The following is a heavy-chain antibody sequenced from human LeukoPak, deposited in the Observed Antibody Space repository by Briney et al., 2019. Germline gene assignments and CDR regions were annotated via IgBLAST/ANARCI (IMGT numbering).Heavy chain of an antibody. CDR2: IRSKANSYAT. J-gene: IGHJ4*02. CDR3: TGSYYYDSSGYYSFDY. Sequence: GGSLRLSCAASGFTFSGTAMHWVSQASGKGLEWVGRIRSKANSYATAYAASVKGRFTISRDDSKNTAYLQMNSLKTEDTAVYYCTGSYYYDSSGYYSFDYWGQGTLVTVSS. CDR1: GFTFSGTA. V-gene: IGHV3-73*01. D-gene: IGHD3-22*01.